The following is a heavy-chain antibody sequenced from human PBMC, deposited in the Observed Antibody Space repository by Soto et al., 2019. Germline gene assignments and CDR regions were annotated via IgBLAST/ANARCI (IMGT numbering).Heavy chain of an antibody. V-gene: IGHV4-4*02. J-gene: IGHJ4*02. CDR1: GGSIYTDDW. CDR2: VHQLVGT. CDR3: AAWGGLNFTRLI. Sequence: QVRLQESGPGLVEPSGALSLTCAVSGGSIYTDDWWTWVRQTPGKGLEWIGEVHQLVGTNYNAFLRSRVTISIDKPKHQFSPELTSLGAADTAVYYCAAWGGLNFTRLIWGPGIMVIVSS. D-gene: IGHD2-2*01.